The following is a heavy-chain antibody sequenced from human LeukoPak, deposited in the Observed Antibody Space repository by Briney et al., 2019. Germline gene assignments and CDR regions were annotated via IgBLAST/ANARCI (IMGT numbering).Heavy chain of an antibody. J-gene: IGHJ4*02. CDR2: ISAYNGNT. D-gene: IGHD3-3*01. V-gene: IGHV1-18*01. Sequence: ASVKVSXKASGYTFTSYGISWVRQAPGQGLGWMGWISAYNGNTNYAQKLRGRVTMTTDTSTSTAYMELRSLRSDDTAVYYCARGVRTYYDFWSGYSPADYWGQGTLVTVSS. CDR1: GYTFTSYG. CDR3: ARGVRTYYDFWSGYSPADY.